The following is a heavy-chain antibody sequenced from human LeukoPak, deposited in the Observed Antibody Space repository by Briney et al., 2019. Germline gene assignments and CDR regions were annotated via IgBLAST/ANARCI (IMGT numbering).Heavy chain of an antibody. Sequence: GGSLRLSCAASGFTFSRNWMIWVRQAPGKRLEWVANINQDGSEKYYVDSVKGRFTISRDNAKNSLYLQMNSLRVEDTAVYYCARGRPHGNDYWGQGALVTVSS. J-gene: IGHJ4*02. CDR3: ARGRPHGNDY. V-gene: IGHV3-7*01. CDR1: GFTFSRNW. D-gene: IGHD4-23*01. CDR2: INQDGSEK.